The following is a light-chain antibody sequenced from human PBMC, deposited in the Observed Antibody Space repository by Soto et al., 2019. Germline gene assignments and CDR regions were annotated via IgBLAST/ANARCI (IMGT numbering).Light chain of an antibody. Sequence: EIVLTQSPGTLSLSPGERATLSCRASQSVASSYLAWYQQTPGQAPRLLIYGASSRATGIPDRFSGSESGTDFTLTISRLEPDAFAVYYCQQYGSSPLTFGGGTKVEIK. CDR2: GAS. CDR1: QSVASSY. V-gene: IGKV3-20*01. CDR3: QQYGSSPLT. J-gene: IGKJ4*01.